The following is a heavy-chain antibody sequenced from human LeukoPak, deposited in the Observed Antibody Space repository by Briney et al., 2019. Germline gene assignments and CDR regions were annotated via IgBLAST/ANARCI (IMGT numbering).Heavy chain of an antibody. J-gene: IGHJ4*02. CDR1: GFTFSSYG. Sequence: PGGSLRLSCAASGFTFSSYGMHWVRQAPGKGLEWVAFIRYDGSNKYYADSVKGRFTISRDNSKNTLYLQMNSLRAEDTAVYYCAKDLTVVVITTEDYWGQGTLVTVSS. D-gene: IGHD3-22*01. CDR2: IRYDGSNK. V-gene: IGHV3-30*02. CDR3: AKDLTVVVITTEDY.